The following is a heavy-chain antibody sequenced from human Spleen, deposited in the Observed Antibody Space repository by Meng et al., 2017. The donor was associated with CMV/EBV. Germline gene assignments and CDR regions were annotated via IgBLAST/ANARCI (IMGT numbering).Heavy chain of an antibody. CDR3: ARGVPTAIRYFQH. V-gene: IGHV1-46*01. Sequence: ASVQVSCKASGYTFTSYSMHWVRQAPGQGLEWMGIINPSDNITTYAQNFQGRVTMSRDTSTSTVYMELSRLGSEDTAVYYCARGVPTAIRYFQHWGQGTLVTVSS. J-gene: IGHJ1*01. CDR1: GYTFTSYS. D-gene: IGHD2-2*02. CDR2: INPSDNIT.